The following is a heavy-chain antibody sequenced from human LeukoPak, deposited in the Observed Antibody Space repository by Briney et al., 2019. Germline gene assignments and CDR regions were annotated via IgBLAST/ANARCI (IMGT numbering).Heavy chain of an antibody. CDR1: SHYW. V-gene: IGHV4-39*07. Sequence: SHYWMSWVRQAPGKGLEWIGSIYYSGSTYYNPSLKSRVTISVDTSKNQFSLKLSSVTAADTAVYYCAREQEQQLVSNWFDPWGQGTLVTVSS. D-gene: IGHD6-13*01. CDR2: IYYSGST. CDR3: AREQEQQLVSNWFDP. J-gene: IGHJ5*02.